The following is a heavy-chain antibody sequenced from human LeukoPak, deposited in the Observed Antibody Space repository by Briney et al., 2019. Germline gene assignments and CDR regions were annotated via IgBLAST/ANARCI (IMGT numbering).Heavy chain of an antibody. CDR3: ARGNDYGDLYYFDY. Sequence: SVKVSCKASGGTFSSYAISWVRQAPGQGLEWMGGIIPIFGTANYAQKFQGRVTITADESTSTAYMELSNLRSEDTAVYYCARGNDYGDLYYFDYWGQGTLVTVSS. CDR1: GGTFSSYA. J-gene: IGHJ4*02. V-gene: IGHV1-69*01. D-gene: IGHD4-17*01. CDR2: IIPIFGTA.